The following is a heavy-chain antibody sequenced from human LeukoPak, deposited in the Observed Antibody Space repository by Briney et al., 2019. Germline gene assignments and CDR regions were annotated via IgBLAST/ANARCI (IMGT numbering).Heavy chain of an antibody. CDR3: ARHVFTIWAAAGIDSHWFDP. V-gene: IGHV4-39*01. D-gene: IGHD6-13*01. J-gene: IGHJ5*02. Sequence: PSETLSLTCTVSGGSISSSSYYWGWIRQPPGKGLEWIGSIYYSGSTYYNPSLKSRVTISVDTSKNQFSLKLSSVTAADTAVYYCARHVFTIWAAAGIDSHWFDPWGQGTLVTVSS. CDR1: GGSISSSSYY. CDR2: IYYSGST.